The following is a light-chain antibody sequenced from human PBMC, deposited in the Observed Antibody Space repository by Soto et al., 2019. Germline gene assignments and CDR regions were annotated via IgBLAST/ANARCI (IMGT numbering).Light chain of an antibody. CDR2: GAS. CDR1: HSVGSNN. Sequence: EIVLTQSPGTLSLSPGERATLSCRASHSVGSNNLAWYQQKSGQPPRLLIYGASSRAAGIPDRFSGSGSGTDFTLTASRLESEDFAVYYCQQFVDAPYTFGQGTTLEI. J-gene: IGKJ2*01. CDR3: QQFVDAPYT. V-gene: IGKV3-20*01.